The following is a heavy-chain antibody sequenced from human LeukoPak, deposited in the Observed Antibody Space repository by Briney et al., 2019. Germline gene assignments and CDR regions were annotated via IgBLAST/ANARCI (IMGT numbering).Heavy chain of an antibody. D-gene: IGHD6-6*01. CDR2: IYFSGST. CDR3: ARGLRNRSSGTRFDVFDI. V-gene: IGHV4-59*01. Sequence: PSETLSLTCTVSGASISNYYWTWIRQPPGKGLEWIGYIYFSGSTNYRPSLKSRVTISVDTSKNQVSLRLRSVTAADTAVYYCARGLRNRSSGTRFDVFDIWGQGTMVTVSS. CDR1: GASISNYY. J-gene: IGHJ3*02.